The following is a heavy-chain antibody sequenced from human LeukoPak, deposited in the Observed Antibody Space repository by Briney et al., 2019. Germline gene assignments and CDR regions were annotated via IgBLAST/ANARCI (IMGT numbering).Heavy chain of an antibody. V-gene: IGHV3-30*18. J-gene: IGHJ4*02. CDR1: GFTFSSYG. D-gene: IGHD5/OR15-5a*01. CDR3: AKDRLLDY. CDR2: ISYDGSNK. Sequence: GGSLRLSCAASGFTFSSYGMHWVRQAPGKGLEWVAVISYDGSNKYYADSVKGRFTISRGNSKNTLYLQMNSLRAEDTAVYYCAKDRLLDYWGQGTLVTVSS.